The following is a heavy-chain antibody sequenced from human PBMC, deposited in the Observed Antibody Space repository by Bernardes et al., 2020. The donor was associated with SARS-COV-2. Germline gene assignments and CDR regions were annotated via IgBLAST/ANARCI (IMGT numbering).Heavy chain of an antibody. CDR3: ARGNTIFGVHADYYYGMDV. D-gene: IGHD3-3*01. J-gene: IGHJ6*02. CDR2: IYYSGST. V-gene: IGHV4-59*01. CDR1: GGSISSYY. Sequence: SETLSLTCTVSGGSISSYYWSWIRQPPGKGLEWIGYIYYSGSTNYNPSLKSRVTISVDTSKNQFSLKLSSVTAADTAVYYCARGNTIFGVHADYYYGMDVWGQGTTVTVSS.